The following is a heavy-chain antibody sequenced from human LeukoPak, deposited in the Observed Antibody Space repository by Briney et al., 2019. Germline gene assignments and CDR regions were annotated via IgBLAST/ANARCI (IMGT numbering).Heavy chain of an antibody. CDR3: ARDPIFGVVTTFDY. V-gene: IGHV3-20*04. CDR2: INWNGGST. Sequence: SGGSLRLSCAASGFTFDDYGMSWVRQAPGKGLEWVSGINWNGGSTGYADSVKGRFTISRDNAKNCLYLQMNSLRAEDTALYYCARDPIFGVVTTFDYWGQGTLVTVSS. D-gene: IGHD3-3*01. CDR1: GFTFDDYG. J-gene: IGHJ4*02.